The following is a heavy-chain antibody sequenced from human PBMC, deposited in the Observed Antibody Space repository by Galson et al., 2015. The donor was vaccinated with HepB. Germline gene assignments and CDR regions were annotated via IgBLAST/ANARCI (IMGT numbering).Heavy chain of an antibody. Sequence: PALVKPTQTLTLTCTFSGFSLSTSGTSVSWIRQPPGKALEWLARIDRDDDKFYSTSLKTRLTISKDTSKNQVVLTMTNMDPVDTATYYCARELDDFWSGYRMDVWGQGTTVTVSS. CDR3: ARELDDFWSGYRMDV. J-gene: IGHJ6*02. CDR2: IDRDDDK. CDR1: GFSLSTSGTS. V-gene: IGHV2-70*04. D-gene: IGHD3-3*01.